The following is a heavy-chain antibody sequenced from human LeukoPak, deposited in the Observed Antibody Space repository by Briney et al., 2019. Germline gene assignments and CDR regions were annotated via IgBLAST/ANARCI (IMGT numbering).Heavy chain of an antibody. CDR3: ARWCTNGVCCNGQVAYYYMDV. D-gene: IGHD2-8*01. J-gene: IGHJ6*03. Sequence: GGSLRLSCAASGFTFSSYSMNWVRQAPGKGLEWVSSISSSSSYIYYADSVKGRFTISRDNAKNSLYLQMNSLRAEDTAVYYCARWCTNGVCCNGQVAYYYMDVWGKGTTVTVSS. V-gene: IGHV3-21*01. CDR1: GFTFSSYS. CDR2: ISSSSSYI.